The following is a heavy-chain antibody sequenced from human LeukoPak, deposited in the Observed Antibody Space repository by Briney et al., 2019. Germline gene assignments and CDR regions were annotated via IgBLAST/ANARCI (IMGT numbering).Heavy chain of an antibody. J-gene: IGHJ6*02. CDR3: ARDRDYGDYVRYYYYYGMDV. CDR1: GYTFTSYY. D-gene: IGHD4-17*01. Sequence: ASVKVSCKASGYTFTSYYMHWVRQAPGQGLEWMGIINPSGGSTSYAQKFQGRVTMTRDTSTSTVYMKLSSLRSEDTAVYYCARDRDYGDYVRYYYYYGMDVWGQGTTVTVSS. V-gene: IGHV1-46*01. CDR2: INPSGGST.